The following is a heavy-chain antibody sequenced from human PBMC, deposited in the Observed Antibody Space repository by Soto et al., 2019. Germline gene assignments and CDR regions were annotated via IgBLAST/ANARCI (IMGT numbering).Heavy chain of an antibody. Sequence: SETLSLTCTVSGGSISSGDYYWSWIRQPPGKGLEWIGYIYYSGSTYYNSSLKSRVTISVDTSKNQFSLKLSSVTAADTAVYYCARDRQYCSSTSCYLSWGQGTLVTVSS. CDR2: IYYSGST. V-gene: IGHV4-30-4*01. J-gene: IGHJ5*02. CDR1: GGSISSGDYY. D-gene: IGHD2-2*01. CDR3: ARDRQYCSSTSCYLS.